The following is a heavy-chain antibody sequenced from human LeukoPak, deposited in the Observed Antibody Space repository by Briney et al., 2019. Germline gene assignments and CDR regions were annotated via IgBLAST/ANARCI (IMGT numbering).Heavy chain of an antibody. CDR2: IYSGGST. D-gene: IGHD5-18*01. J-gene: IGHJ4*02. Sequence: GGSLRLSCAASGFIFRDYHIHWVRQAPGKGLEWVSVIYSGGSTYYADSVKGRFTISRDNSKNTLYLQMNSLRAEDTAVYYCARGLRGYSYGLIEYWGQGTLVTVSS. CDR1: GFIFRDYH. V-gene: IGHV3-53*01. CDR3: ARGLRGYSYGLIEY.